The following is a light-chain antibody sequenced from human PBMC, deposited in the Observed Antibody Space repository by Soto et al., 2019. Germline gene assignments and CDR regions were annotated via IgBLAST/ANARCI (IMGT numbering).Light chain of an antibody. CDR2: GAF. Sequence: EIVLTQSPGTLSLSRGETATVSCRATESLITKALAWYQQKPGQAPRLLIYGAFTRDAAIPDRFNGSGSGTDFALTISRLELEDSAVYYCQQYGVSPLTFGPGTKVDIK. CDR1: ESLITKA. CDR3: QQYGVSPLT. V-gene: IGKV3-20*01. J-gene: IGKJ3*01.